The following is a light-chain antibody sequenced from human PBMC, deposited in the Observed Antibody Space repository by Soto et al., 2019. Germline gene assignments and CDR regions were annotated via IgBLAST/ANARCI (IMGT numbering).Light chain of an antibody. CDR2: GAF. Sequence: EIVLTQSPVTLSLSPGERATLSCRASQSVSSDLAWYQQKAGQAPRLLVYGAFTRATGVPARFSGRGSGTDFTLTISSLQSEDFAVYYCQQYDNWPYTFGQGTKLEIK. J-gene: IGKJ2*01. CDR3: QQYDNWPYT. V-gene: IGKV3-15*01. CDR1: QSVSSD.